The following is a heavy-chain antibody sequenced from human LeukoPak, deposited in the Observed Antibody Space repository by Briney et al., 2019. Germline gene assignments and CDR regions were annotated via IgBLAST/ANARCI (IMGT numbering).Heavy chain of an antibody. Sequence: GGSLRLSCAASGFTFSSYGMHWVRQAPGKGLEWVAVISYDGSNKYYADSVKGRFTISRDNSKNTLYLQMNCLRAEDTAVYYCARVDRLSGLGSYFMDVWGKGTTVTVSS. D-gene: IGHD3-9*01. CDR3: ARVDRLSGLGSYFMDV. CDR1: GFTFSSYG. CDR2: ISYDGSNK. V-gene: IGHV3-30*03. J-gene: IGHJ6*03.